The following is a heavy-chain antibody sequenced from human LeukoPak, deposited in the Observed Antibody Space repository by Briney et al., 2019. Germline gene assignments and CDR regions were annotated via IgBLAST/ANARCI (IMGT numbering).Heavy chain of an antibody. D-gene: IGHD6-6*01. CDR3: ARDVGARLPGY. J-gene: IGHJ4*02. V-gene: IGHV4-4*07. CDR1: GVSISSYY. CDR2: IYTSGST. Sequence: SETLSLTCTVSGVSISSYYWSWIRQPAGKGLEWIGRIYTSGSTNYNPSLKSRVSISVDKSKNQFSLKLSSVTAADTAMYYCARDVGARLPGYWGQGTLVTVSS.